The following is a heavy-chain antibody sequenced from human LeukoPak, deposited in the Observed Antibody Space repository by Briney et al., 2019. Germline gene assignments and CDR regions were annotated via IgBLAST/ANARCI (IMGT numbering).Heavy chain of an antibody. J-gene: IGHJ6*02. D-gene: IGHD6-13*01. V-gene: IGHV4-34*01. CDR1: GGSFSGYY. Sequence: SETLSLTCAVYGGSFSGYYWSWIRQPPGKGPEWIGEINHSGSTNYNPSLKSRVTISVDTSKNQFSLKLSSVTAADTAVYYCARGNQLVRLPGYYYGMDVWGQGTTVTVSS. CDR2: INHSGST. CDR3: ARGNQLVRLPGYYYGMDV.